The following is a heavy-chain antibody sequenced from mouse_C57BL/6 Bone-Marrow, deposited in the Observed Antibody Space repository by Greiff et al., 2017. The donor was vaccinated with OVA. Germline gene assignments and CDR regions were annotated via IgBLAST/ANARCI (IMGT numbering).Heavy chain of an antibody. Sequence: EVQLQQSGPELVKPGDSVKISCKASGYSFTGYFMNWVMQSHGKSLEWIGRINPYNGDTFYNQKFKGKATLTVDKSSSTAHMELRSLTSEDSAVYDGAREGYYYGSSYELAYWGQGTLVTVSA. CDR2: INPYNGDT. V-gene: IGHV1-20*01. J-gene: IGHJ3*01. CDR3: AREGYYYGSSYELAY. CDR1: GYSFTGYF. D-gene: IGHD1-1*01.